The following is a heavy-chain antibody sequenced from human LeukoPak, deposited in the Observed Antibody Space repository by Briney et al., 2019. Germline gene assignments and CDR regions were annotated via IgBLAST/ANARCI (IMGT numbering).Heavy chain of an antibody. CDR3: ARQGSGCSGGSCFYYFVY. CDR1: GYIFIDYY. D-gene: IGHD2-15*01. Sequence: ASVKVSCKASGYIFIDYYIYWVRQAPGQGLEWIGWVNPNSGVTNYAQQFQGRVTMTRHTSISTAYMELSRLRSDDTAVYYCARQGSGCSGGSCFYYFVYWGQGTLVTVSS. CDR2: VNPNSGVT. J-gene: IGHJ4*02. V-gene: IGHV1-2*02.